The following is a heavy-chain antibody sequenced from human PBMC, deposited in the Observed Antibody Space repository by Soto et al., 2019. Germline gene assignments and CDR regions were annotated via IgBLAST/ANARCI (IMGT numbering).Heavy chain of an antibody. V-gene: IGHV3-66*01. CDR3: ARVRTIFGVVIGHFDY. J-gene: IGHJ4*02. CDR2: IYSGGST. Sequence: EVQLVESGGGLVQPGGSLRLSCAASGFTVSSNYMSWVRQAPGKGLEWVSVIYSGGSTYYADSVKGRFTISRDNSKNTLYLQMNSLRAEDTAVYYCARVRTIFGVVIGHFDYWGQGTLVTVS. CDR1: GFTVSSNY. D-gene: IGHD3-3*01.